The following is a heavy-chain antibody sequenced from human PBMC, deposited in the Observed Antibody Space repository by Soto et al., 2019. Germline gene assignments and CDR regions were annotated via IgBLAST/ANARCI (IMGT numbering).Heavy chain of an antibody. Sequence: QVQLVQSGAEVKKPGASVKVSCKASGYTFTSYYMHWVRQAPGQGLEWMGIINPSGGSTSYAQKFQGRVTMTRDTSTSTVYMELSSLRYEDTAVYYCARSWITMVRGVIGFDYWGQGTLVTVSS. D-gene: IGHD3-10*01. CDR2: INPSGGST. J-gene: IGHJ4*02. CDR1: GYTFTSYY. V-gene: IGHV1-46*03. CDR3: ARSWITMVRGVIGFDY.